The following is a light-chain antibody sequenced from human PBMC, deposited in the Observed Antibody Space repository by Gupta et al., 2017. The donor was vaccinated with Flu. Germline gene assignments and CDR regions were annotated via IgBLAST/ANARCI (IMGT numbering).Light chain of an antibody. J-gene: IGLJ3*02. CDR1: SSDIGTYNY. V-gene: IGLV2-14*01. Sequence: QSALTHPASVAGSPGQSITLSCTGTSSDIGTYNYVSWYQQHPGEAPRLMIYEVSYRPSGISNRFSGSKSGNTASLTISGLQAEDEADYYCSSYTGSVTVFGGGTKVAVL. CDR3: SSYTGSVTV. CDR2: EVS.